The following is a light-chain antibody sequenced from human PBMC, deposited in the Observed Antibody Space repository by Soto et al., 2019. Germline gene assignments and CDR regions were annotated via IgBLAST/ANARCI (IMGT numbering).Light chain of an antibody. CDR2: AAS. CDR1: QGIRND. J-gene: IGKJ4*01. V-gene: IGKV1-6*01. CDR3: LQDYNHPIT. Sequence: QMTQSPAALSASVGDRVTMTGGASQGIRNDLGWYQQKPGKAPKLLIYAASSLQSGVPSRFSGSGSGTDFTLTISILQPEDFATYYCLQDYNHPITFGGGTKVDIK.